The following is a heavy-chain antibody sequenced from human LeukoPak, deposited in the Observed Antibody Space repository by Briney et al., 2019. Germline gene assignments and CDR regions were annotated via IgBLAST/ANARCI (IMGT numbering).Heavy chain of an antibody. V-gene: IGHV3-23*01. CDR2: ISGSGGST. CDR1: GFTFSSYA. CDR3: AKGKDESSGWYFFY. D-gene: IGHD6-19*01. Sequence: PGGSLRLSCAASGFTFSSYAVNWVRRAPGKGLEWVSAISGSGGSTYYAEAVKGRFTISRDKSKNTVDLQMNSLRAEDTAVYYCAKGKDESSGWYFFYWGPGTLVTASS. J-gene: IGHJ4*01.